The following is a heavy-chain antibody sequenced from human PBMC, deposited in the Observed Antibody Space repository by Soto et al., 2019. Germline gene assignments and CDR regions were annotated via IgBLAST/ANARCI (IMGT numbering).Heavy chain of an antibody. CDR3: ARELFGRSVWFDP. CDR1: GGSISSYY. CDR2: IYYSGST. J-gene: IGHJ5*02. D-gene: IGHD3-10*01. V-gene: IGHV4-59*01. Sequence: QVQLQESGPGLVKPSETLSLTCTVSGGSISSYYWSWIRQPPGKGLEWIGYIYYSGSTNYNPSLKSRFNISVDTSKNQFSLKLSSVTAADTAVYYCARELFGRSVWFDPWGQGTLVTVSS.